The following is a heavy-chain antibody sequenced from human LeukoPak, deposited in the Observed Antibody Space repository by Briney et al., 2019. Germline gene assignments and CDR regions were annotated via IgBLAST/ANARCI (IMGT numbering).Heavy chain of an antibody. CDR1: GFRFNNNW. CDR2: INGDGSDK. D-gene: IGHD2-15*01. V-gene: IGHV3-7*01. J-gene: IGHJ3*01. CDR3: VLEDVGGNAFDF. Sequence: GSLRLSCAVAGFRFNNNWMNWVRQAPGKGLEWVANINGDGSDKYYVDSVRGRLTISRDYAKNSLYLQMNSLRAEDTAVYYCVLEDVGGNAFDFWGQGTMVTVSS.